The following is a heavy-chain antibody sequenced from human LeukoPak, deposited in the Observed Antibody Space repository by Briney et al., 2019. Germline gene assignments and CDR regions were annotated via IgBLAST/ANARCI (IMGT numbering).Heavy chain of an antibody. V-gene: IGHV4-59*01. CDR2: IYYSGST. CDR3: ARVGKRRQWLGAFDI. J-gene: IGHJ3*02. CDR1: GGSLSSYY. Sequence: SETLSLTCTVSGGSLSSYYWSWIRQPPGKGLEWIGYIYYSGSTNYNPSLKSRVTISVDTSKNQFSLKLSSVTAADTAVYYCARVGKRRQWLGAFDIWGQGTMVTVSS. D-gene: IGHD6-19*01.